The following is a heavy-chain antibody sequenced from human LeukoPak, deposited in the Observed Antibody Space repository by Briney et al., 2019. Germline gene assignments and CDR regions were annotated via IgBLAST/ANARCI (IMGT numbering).Heavy chain of an antibody. V-gene: IGHV4-38-2*02. CDR1: GYSISSGYY. J-gene: IGHJ5*02. D-gene: IGHD4-17*01. CDR3: ARVFDHWGDYGDDGGS. CDR2: IYHTGST. Sequence: SETLSLTCTVSGYSISSGYYWAWIRQPPGKGLEWIGSIYHTGSTYYNPSLKSRVTISVDTSKNQFSLKLSSVTAADTAVYFCARVFDHWGDYGDDGGSWGQGTLVTVSS.